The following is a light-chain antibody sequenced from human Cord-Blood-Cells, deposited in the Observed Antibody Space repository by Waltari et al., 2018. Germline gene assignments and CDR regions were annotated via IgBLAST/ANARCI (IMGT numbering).Light chain of an antibody. CDR1: SSDVGGHNY. Sequence: QSALTQPASVSGSPGQSITISCTGTSSDVGGHNYVSWYQQHPGKAPKLMIYEASNRPSGVSNRFSGSKSGNTASLTISGLQAEDEADYYCSSYTSSSTHVVFGGGTKLTVL. CDR3: SSYTSSSTHVV. V-gene: IGLV2-14*01. J-gene: IGLJ2*01. CDR2: EAS.